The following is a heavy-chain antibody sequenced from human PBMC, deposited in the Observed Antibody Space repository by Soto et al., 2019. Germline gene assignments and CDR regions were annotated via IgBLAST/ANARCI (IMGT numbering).Heavy chain of an antibody. V-gene: IGHV1-69*06. Sequence: QVYLVQSGAEVKKPGSSVKISCKASGGIFSSNTINWVRQAAGQGLEWMGGIIPLFGTANYAEKFQGRVTITADKSTKTAYMELTSLRSEDTAVYYCASKAACGGDCYAVDSWGQGTLVTVSS. J-gene: IGHJ4*02. CDR1: GGIFSSNT. D-gene: IGHD2-21*02. CDR3: ASKAACGGDCYAVDS. CDR2: IIPLFGTA.